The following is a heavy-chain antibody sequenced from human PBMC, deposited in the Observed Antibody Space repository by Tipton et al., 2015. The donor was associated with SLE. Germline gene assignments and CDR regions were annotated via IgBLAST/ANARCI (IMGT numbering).Heavy chain of an antibody. CDR2: INHSGST. D-gene: IGHD2-15*01. V-gene: IGHV4-34*01. CDR1: GGSFSGYY. CDR3: ARLVGRYYYYYGMDV. J-gene: IGHJ6*02. Sequence: TLSLTCAVYGGSFSGYYWSWIRQPPGKGLEWIGEINHSGSTNYNPSLKSRVTISVDTSKNQFSLKLSSVTAAGTAVYYCARLVGRYYYYYGMDVWGQGTTVTVSS.